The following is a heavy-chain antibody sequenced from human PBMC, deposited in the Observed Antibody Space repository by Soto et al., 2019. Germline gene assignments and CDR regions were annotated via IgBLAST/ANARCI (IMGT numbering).Heavy chain of an antibody. CDR3: ATDIDDTWLLNS. Sequence: ASVKVSCKASGYTFTSYDINWVRRATGQGLEWMGWMNPNSGNTGYAQKFQGRVTMTRNTVYLQMDSLRAEDTSLYLCATDIDDTWLLNSWGQGTLVTAPQ. V-gene: IGHV1-8*01. J-gene: IGHJ4*02. CDR2: MNPNSGNT. CDR1: GYTFTSYD. D-gene: IGHD5-12*01.